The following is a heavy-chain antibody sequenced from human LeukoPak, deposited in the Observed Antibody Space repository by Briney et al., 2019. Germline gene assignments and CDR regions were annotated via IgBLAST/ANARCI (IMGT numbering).Heavy chain of an antibody. J-gene: IGHJ3*02. Sequence: PSETLSLTCTVSGGSISSGGYYWSWIRQPAGKGLEWIGRIYTSGSTNYNPSLKSRVTMSVDTSKNQFSLKLSSVTAADTAVYYCARVAYGLTGRTGNAFDIWGQGTMVTVSS. D-gene: IGHD1/OR15-1a*01. CDR1: GGSISSGGYY. CDR2: IYTSGST. CDR3: ARVAYGLTGRTGNAFDI. V-gene: IGHV4-61*02.